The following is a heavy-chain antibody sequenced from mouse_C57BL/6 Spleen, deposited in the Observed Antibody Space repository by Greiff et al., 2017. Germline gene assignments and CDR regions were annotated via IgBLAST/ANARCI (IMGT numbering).Heavy chain of an antibody. CDR2: IWSDGST. D-gene: IGHD1-3*01. V-gene: IGHV2-6-1*01. CDR1: GFSLTSYG. Sequence: QVQLQQSGPGLVAPSQSLSITCTVSGFSLTSYGVHWVRQPPGKGLEWLVVIWSDGSTTYNSALKSRLSISKDNSKSQVFLKMNSLQTDDTAMYYCARHSSSYYAMDYWGQGTSVTVSS. CDR3: ARHSSSYYAMDY. J-gene: IGHJ4*01.